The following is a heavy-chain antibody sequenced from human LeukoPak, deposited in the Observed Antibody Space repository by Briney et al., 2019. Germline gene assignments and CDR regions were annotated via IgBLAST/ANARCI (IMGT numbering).Heavy chain of an antibody. Sequence: SETLSLTCTVSGGSISSGGYYWSWIRQHPGKGLEWIGYIYYSGSTYYNPSLKSRVTISVDTSKNQFSLKLSSVTAADTAVYYCARDPNLTGYSVPNWFDPWGQGTLVTVSS. D-gene: IGHD3-9*01. J-gene: IGHJ5*02. V-gene: IGHV4-31*03. CDR3: ARDPNLTGYSVPNWFDP. CDR1: GGSISSGGYY. CDR2: IYYSGST.